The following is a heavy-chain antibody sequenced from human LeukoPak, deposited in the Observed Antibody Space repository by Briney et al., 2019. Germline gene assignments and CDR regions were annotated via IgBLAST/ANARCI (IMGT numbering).Heavy chain of an antibody. CDR2: IWYDGSNK. Sequence: GGSLRLSRAASGFTFSSYGMHWVRQAPGKELEWVAVIWYDGSNKYYADSVKGRFTISRDNSKNTLYLQMNSLRAEDTAVYYCARGFYDYYDSSGDSFDCWGQGTLVTVSS. J-gene: IGHJ4*02. CDR3: ARGFYDYYDSSGDSFDC. V-gene: IGHV3-33*01. CDR1: GFTFSSYG. D-gene: IGHD3-22*01.